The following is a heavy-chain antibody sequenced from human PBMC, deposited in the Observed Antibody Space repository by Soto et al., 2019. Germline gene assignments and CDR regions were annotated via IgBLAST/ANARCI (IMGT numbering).Heavy chain of an antibody. J-gene: IGHJ5*02. V-gene: IGHV3-30-3*01. Sequence: QVQLVESGGGVVQPGRSLRLSCAASGFTFSSYAMHWVRQAPGKGLEWVAVISYVGSNKNYADSVKGRFTISRDNSKNTLYLQMNSLRAEDTAVYYCAEGIRFDPWGQGTLVTVSS. CDR1: GFTFSSYA. CDR3: AEGIRFDP. D-gene: IGHD3-10*01. CDR2: ISYVGSNK.